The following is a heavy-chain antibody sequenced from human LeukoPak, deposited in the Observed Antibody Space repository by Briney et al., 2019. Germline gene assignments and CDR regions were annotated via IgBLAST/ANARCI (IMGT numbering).Heavy chain of an antibody. CDR2: ISYDGSNK. CDR1: GFTFSSYG. CDR3: AKGRGVLTTANDY. J-gene: IGHJ4*02. Sequence: GGSLRLSCAAPGFTFSSYGMHWVRQAPGKGLEWVAVISYDGSNKYYADSVKGRFTISRDNSKNTLYLQMNSLRAEDTAVYYCAKGRGVLTTANDYWGQGTLVTVSS. V-gene: IGHV3-30*18. D-gene: IGHD3-3*01.